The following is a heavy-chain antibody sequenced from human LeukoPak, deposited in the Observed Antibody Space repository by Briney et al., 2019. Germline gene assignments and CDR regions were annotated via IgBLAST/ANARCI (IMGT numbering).Heavy chain of an antibody. J-gene: IGHJ4*02. CDR2: IKQDGSEK. V-gene: IGHV3-7*01. Sequence: GGSLRLSCAASGFTFSSYAMSWVRQAPGKGLEWVANIKQDGSEKYYVDSVKGRFTISRDNAKNSLYLQMNSLRAEDTAVYYCARDCSGGSCYLLDYWGQGTLATVSS. CDR1: GFTFSSYA. D-gene: IGHD2-15*01. CDR3: ARDCSGGSCYLLDY.